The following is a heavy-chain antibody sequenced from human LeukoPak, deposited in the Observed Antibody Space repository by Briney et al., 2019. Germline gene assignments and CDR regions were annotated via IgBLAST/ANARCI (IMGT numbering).Heavy chain of an antibody. D-gene: IGHD3-3*01. V-gene: IGHV1-69*05. J-gene: IGHJ5*02. CDR3: ARARGVNWFDP. CDR2: MNPNCGTA. Sequence: SVKVSCTASGGTFSSYAISWVRQATGQGLEWMGGMNPNCGTANYAQKFQGRVTMTTDESTSTAYMELSSLRSEDTAVYYCARARGVNWFDPWGQGTLVTVSS. CDR1: GGTFSSYA.